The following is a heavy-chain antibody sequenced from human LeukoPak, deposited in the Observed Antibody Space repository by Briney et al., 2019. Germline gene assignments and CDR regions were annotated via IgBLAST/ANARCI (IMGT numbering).Heavy chain of an antibody. CDR2: IIPILGIA. CDR3: ARVFQAAAGTDY. D-gene: IGHD6-13*01. V-gene: IGHV1-69*04. Sequence: SVKVSCKASGGTFSSYAISWVRQAPGQGLEWVGRIIPILGIANYAQKFQGRVTITADKSTSTAYMELSSLRSEDTAVYYCARVFQAAAGTDYWGQGTLVTVSS. CDR1: GGTFSSYA. J-gene: IGHJ4*02.